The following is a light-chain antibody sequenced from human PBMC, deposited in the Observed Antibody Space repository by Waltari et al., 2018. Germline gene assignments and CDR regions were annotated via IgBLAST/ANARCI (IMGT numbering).Light chain of an antibody. J-gene: IGLJ2*01. CDR1: SSDVGGYNY. V-gene: IGLV2-14*01. CDR2: EVS. Sequence: QSALTQPASVSGSPGQSITISCTGTSSDVGGYNYVSWYQQHPGKAPKLMIYEVSHRPSGVSNRFSGSKSGNTASLTISGLQAEDEADYYCSSYTSSSSGVVFGGGTKLTVL. CDR3: SSYTSSSSGVV.